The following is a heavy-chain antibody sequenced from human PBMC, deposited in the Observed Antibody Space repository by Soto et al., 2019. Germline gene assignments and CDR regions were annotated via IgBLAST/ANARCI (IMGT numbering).Heavy chain of an antibody. J-gene: IGHJ6*02. CDR3: ARDLRYFDWLLHLPLSYYYYYGMDV. CDR1: GFTFSSYG. V-gene: IGHV3-33*01. D-gene: IGHD3-9*01. Sequence: GGSLRLSCAASGFTFSSYGMHWVRQAPGKGLEWVAVIWYDGSNKYYADSVKGRFTISRDNSKNTLYLQMNSLRAEDTAVYYCARDLRYFDWLLHLPLSYYYYYGMDVWGQGTTVTVSS. CDR2: IWYDGSNK.